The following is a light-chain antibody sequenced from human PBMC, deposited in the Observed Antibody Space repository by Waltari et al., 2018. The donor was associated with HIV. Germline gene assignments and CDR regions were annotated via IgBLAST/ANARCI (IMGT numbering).Light chain of an antibody. V-gene: IGLV3-21*02. CDR3: QVWDSSTELRV. J-gene: IGLJ2*01. Sequence: SYVLTQPPSVSVAPGQTARITCGGDNIGSKGVHWYQKKPSQAPVLVVYDDSDRPSGIPERFSGSSSWNTATRTISRVEAGDEADVYCQVWDSSTELRVFGGGTKLTVL. CDR1: NIGSKG. CDR2: DDS.